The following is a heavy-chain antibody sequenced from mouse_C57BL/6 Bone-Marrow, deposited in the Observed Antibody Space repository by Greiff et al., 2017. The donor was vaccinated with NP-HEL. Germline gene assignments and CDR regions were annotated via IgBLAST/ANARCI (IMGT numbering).Heavy chain of an antibody. CDR1: GYAFSSSW. D-gene: IGHD1-1*01. Sequence: QVQLQQSGPELVKPGASVKISCKASGYAFSSSWMNWVKQRPGKGLEWIGRIYPGDGDTNYNGKFKGKATLTADKSSSTAYMQLSSLTSEDSAVYFCARRPYYYGSSKYFDVWGTRTTVTVSS. V-gene: IGHV1-82*01. CDR2: IYPGDGDT. CDR3: ARRPYYYGSSKYFDV. J-gene: IGHJ1*03.